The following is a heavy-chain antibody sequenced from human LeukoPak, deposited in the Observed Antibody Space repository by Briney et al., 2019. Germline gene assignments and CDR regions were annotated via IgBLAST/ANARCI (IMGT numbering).Heavy chain of an antibody. CDR2: IYYSGSP. Sequence: SEPLSFTCTVSGGSISSSSYYWGWIRQPPGKGLEWIVSIYYSGSPYHNPSPKTRVSISVDTSKTQFSLKLISVTAADTAVYYCACDFWSGYYLSFLAYGMDVWGQGTTVTVSS. V-gene: IGHV4-39*01. CDR3: ACDFWSGYYLSFLAYGMDV. J-gene: IGHJ6*02. CDR1: GGSISSSSYY. D-gene: IGHD3-3*01.